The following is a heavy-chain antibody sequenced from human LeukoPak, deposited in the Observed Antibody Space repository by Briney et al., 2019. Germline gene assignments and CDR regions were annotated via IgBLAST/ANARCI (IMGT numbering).Heavy chain of an antibody. J-gene: IGHJ4*02. CDR1: GFTFDDYA. CDR3: AKVGYGSGSQYYFDY. V-gene: IGHV3-9*01. D-gene: IGHD3-10*01. Sequence: GRSLRLSCAASGFTFDDYAMHWVRQAPGKGLEWVSGISWNSGSIGYADSVKGRFTISRDNAKNSLYLQMNSLRAEDTALYYCAKVGYGSGSQYYFDYWGQGTLVTVSS. CDR2: ISWNSGSI.